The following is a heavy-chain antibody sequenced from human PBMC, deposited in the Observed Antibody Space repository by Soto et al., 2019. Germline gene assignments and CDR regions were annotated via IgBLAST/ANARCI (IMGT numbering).Heavy chain of an antibody. J-gene: IGHJ6*02. V-gene: IGHV1-46*01. Sequence: QVQLVQSGAEVKKPGASLKVSCKASGYTFTSYYMHWVRQAPGQGLEWMGIINPSGGSTTYAQKFQGRVTMTRDTCTSTVYMELSSLRSEDTAVYYCARDVGRSSWFYYYGMDVWGQGTTVTVSS. CDR2: INPSGGST. CDR1: GYTFTSYY. CDR3: ARDVGRSSWFYYYGMDV. D-gene: IGHD6-13*01.